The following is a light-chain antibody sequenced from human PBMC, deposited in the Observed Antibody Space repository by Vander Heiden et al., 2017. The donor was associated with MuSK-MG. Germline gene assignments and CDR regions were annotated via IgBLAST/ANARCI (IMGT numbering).Light chain of an antibody. CDR2: GTS. Sequence: EFALTQPPCILPLSPGSPAPLSCRGSLSVSSSHLAWHRQKPGQAPRLLIYGTSYRASGIPDRFSGSGSGTDFTLTISSLEPEDFAVYYCHQNGSPPHTFGQGTKVEIK. CDR1: LSVSSSH. J-gene: IGKJ2*01. V-gene: IGKV3-20*01. CDR3: HQNGSPPHT.